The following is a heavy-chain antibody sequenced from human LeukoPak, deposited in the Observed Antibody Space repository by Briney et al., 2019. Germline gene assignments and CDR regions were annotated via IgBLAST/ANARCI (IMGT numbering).Heavy chain of an antibody. Sequence: GGSPRLSCAASGFTFSSYAMSWVRQAPGKGLEWVSAISGSGGSTYYADSVKGRFTISRDNSKNTLYLQMNSLRAEDTAVYYCAKSESDRYDFWSGYDYWGQGTLVTVSS. V-gene: IGHV3-23*01. CDR2: ISGSGGST. J-gene: IGHJ4*02. CDR3: AKSESDRYDFWSGYDY. D-gene: IGHD3-3*01. CDR1: GFTFSSYA.